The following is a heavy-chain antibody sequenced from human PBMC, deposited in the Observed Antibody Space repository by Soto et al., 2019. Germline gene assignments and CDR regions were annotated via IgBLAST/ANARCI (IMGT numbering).Heavy chain of an antibody. V-gene: IGHV4-30-4*01. Sequence: QVRLQESGPKLVRPSQTLSLTCSVSGVSIHRGDYYWSWIRQSPWRGLEWIGSIYYNGDTNYNPSLGSRVTMSVDTSKNQFCLDLQSVVAADTAVYFCAREGGDIVQVPYYWGQGTLITVSS. CDR2: IYYNGDT. D-gene: IGHD2-15*01. CDR3: AREGGDIVQVPYY. CDR1: GVSIHRGDYY. J-gene: IGHJ4*02.